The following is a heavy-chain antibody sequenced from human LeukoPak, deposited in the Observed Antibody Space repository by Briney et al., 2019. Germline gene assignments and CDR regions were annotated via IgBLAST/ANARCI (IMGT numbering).Heavy chain of an antibody. CDR2: INPSGGST. CDR3: ARGYGSGSYSYYYYMDV. CDR1: GYTFTSYY. Sequence: GASVKVSCKASGYTFTSYYMHWVRQAPGQGLEWMGIINPSGGSTSYAQKFQGRVTITRNTSISTAYMELSSLRSEDTAVYYCARGYGSGSYSYYYYMDVWGKGTTVTVSS. V-gene: IGHV1-46*01. D-gene: IGHD3-10*01. J-gene: IGHJ6*03.